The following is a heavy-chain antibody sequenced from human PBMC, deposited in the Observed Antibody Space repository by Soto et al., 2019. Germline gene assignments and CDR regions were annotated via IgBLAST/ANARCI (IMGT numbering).Heavy chain of an antibody. J-gene: IGHJ4*02. CDR2: IYYSGTT. V-gene: IGHV4-39*01. CDR1: GDSISSSSHY. D-gene: IGHD6-13*01. Sequence: SETLSLTCTVSGDSISSSSHYWGWIRQPPGKGLEWIGSIYYSGTTHYNPSLKSRVIITGDSPKNQFSLKVNSVTAADTAVYCCARQIASSLDSFDYWGQGALETVSS. CDR3: ARQIASSLDSFDY.